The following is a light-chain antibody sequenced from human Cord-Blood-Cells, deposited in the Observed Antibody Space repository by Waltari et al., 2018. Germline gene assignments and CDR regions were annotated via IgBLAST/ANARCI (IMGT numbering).Light chain of an antibody. V-gene: IGLV1-44*01. CDR3: AAWDDSLNGRV. CDR2: SNN. Sequence: QSVLTQPPSASGTPGQRVTISCSGSSSNIGSNTVNWYQQLPGTAPKLLIYSNNQRPSGVAVRFSGSKSGTSASLAISGLQSEDEADYYCAAWDDSLNGRVFGGGTKLTVL. J-gene: IGLJ3*02. CDR1: SSNIGSNT.